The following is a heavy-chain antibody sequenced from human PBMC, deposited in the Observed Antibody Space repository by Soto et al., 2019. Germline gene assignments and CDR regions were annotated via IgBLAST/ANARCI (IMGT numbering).Heavy chain of an antibody. CDR1: GGSISSGDYY. CDR3: AREGFSNYPDY. V-gene: IGHV4-30-4*01. Sequence: SETLSLTCTVSGGSISSGDYYWSWIRQPPGKGLEWIGYIYYSGSTFYNPSLKSRVSISLDTSKSQFSLKPNSVTAADTAVYYCAREGFSNYPDYWGQGTLVTVSS. D-gene: IGHD1-1*01. J-gene: IGHJ4*02. CDR2: IYYSGST.